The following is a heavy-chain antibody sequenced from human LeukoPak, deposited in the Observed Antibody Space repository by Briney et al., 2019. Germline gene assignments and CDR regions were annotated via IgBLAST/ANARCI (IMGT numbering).Heavy chain of an antibody. Sequence: SETLSLTCAVYGGSLSGYYWSWIRQPPGKGLEWIGEINHSGSTNYNPSLKSRVTISVDTSKNQFSLKLSSVTAADTAVYYCAGSQEQSEARGDYWGQGTLVTVSS. CDR3: AGSQEQSEARGDY. J-gene: IGHJ4*02. CDR1: GGSLSGYY. V-gene: IGHV4-34*01. CDR2: INHSGST. D-gene: IGHD6-19*01.